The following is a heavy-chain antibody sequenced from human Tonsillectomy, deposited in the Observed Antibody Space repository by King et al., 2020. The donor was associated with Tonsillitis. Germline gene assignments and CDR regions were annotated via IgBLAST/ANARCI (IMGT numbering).Heavy chain of an antibody. J-gene: IGHJ4*02. D-gene: IGHD5-24*01. Sequence: VQLVESGGGVVQPGGSLRLSCEASGFPFSSYGIHWVRXAPGKGXXWXXXXXXXXXXXXXEDSVKGRFTISKDXSKNTLYLQMNXLRAEDTAVYYCAKARLVEMATIIDFWGQGTLVTVSS. CDR3: AKARLVEMATIIDF. CDR1: GFPFSSYG. V-gene: IGHV3-30*02. CDR2: XXXXXXXX.